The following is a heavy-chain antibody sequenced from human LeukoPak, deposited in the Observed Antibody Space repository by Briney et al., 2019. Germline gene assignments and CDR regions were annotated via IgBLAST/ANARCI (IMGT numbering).Heavy chain of an antibody. J-gene: IGHJ4*02. CDR3: ARYSYGYNAPFDY. Sequence: ASVKGSCKASGGTFSSYAISWVPQAPGQGLEWMGRINPILGIANYAQKFQGRVTITADKSTSTAYMELSSLRSEDTAVYYCARYSYGYNAPFDYWGQGTLVTVSS. V-gene: IGHV1-69*04. CDR2: INPILGIA. D-gene: IGHD5-18*01. CDR1: GGTFSSYA.